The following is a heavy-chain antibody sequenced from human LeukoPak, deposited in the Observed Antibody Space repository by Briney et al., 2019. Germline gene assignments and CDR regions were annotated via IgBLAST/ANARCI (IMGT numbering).Heavy chain of an antibody. J-gene: IGHJ5*02. CDR3: ARGIAARMSGSTIWFDP. CDR1: GGSFSGYY. CDR2: INHSGGT. Sequence: PLETLSLTCAVYGGSFSGYYWSWIRQPPGKGLEWIGEINHSGGTNYNPSLQSRVSISVDTSKTLFSLKLSSVTAADTAVYYCARGIAARMSGSTIWFDPWGQGTLVTVSS. V-gene: IGHV4-34*01. D-gene: IGHD6-6*01.